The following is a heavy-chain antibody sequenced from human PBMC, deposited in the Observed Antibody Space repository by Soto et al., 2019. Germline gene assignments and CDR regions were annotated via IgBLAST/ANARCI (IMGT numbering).Heavy chain of an antibody. D-gene: IGHD6-13*01. CDR3: ARARGGYSSSGFDI. J-gene: IGHJ3*02. V-gene: IGHV3-13*01. CDR2: IGTAGDT. Sequence: QLGGSLRLSCAASGFTFSSYDMHWVRQATGKGLEWVSAIGTAGDTYYPGSVKGRFTISRENAKNSLYLQMNSLRAGDTAVYYCARARGGYSSSGFDIWGQGTMVTVSS. CDR1: GFTFSSYD.